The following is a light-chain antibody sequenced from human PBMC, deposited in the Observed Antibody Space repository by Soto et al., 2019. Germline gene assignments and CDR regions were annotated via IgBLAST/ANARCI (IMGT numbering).Light chain of an antibody. CDR1: QSVNSY. CDR3: QQRSNWKT. J-gene: IGKJ2*01. V-gene: IGKV3-11*01. CDR2: DAS. Sequence: EIVLTQSPATLSLSPGERATLSCRASQSVNSYLAWYQQKPGRAPRLLIYDASNSAAGIPARFSGSGSGTDFTLTISSLEPEDFAVYYCQQRSNWKTFGQGTKLEI.